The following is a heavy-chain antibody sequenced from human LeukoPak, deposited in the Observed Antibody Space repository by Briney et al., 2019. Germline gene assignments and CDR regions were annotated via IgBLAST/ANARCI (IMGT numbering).Heavy chain of an antibody. CDR3: AKRMSRPYGSGSYAFDI. V-gene: IGHV3-66*01. D-gene: IGHD3-10*01. Sequence: PGGSLRLSCAASEFSVGSNYMTWVRQAPGKGLEWVSLIYSGGSTYYADSVKGRFTISRDNSKNTLYLQMNSLRAEDTAVYYCAKRMSRPYGSGSYAFDIWGQGTMVTVSS. CDR1: EFSVGSNY. CDR2: IYSGGST. J-gene: IGHJ3*02.